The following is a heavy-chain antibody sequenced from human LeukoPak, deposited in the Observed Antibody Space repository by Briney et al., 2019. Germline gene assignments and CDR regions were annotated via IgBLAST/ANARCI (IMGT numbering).Heavy chain of an antibody. J-gene: IGHJ4*02. CDR1: GFTFSSYW. CDR3: ARDWVRWLPDY. CDR2: IKQDGSEK. V-gene: IGHV3-7*01. Sequence: PGGSLRLSCAASGFTFSSYWMSWVRQAPGKGLEWVANIKQDGSEKYYVDSVKGRFTISRDNAKNSLYLQMNSLRAEDTAAYYCARDWVRWLPDYWGQGTLVTVSS. D-gene: IGHD5-24*01.